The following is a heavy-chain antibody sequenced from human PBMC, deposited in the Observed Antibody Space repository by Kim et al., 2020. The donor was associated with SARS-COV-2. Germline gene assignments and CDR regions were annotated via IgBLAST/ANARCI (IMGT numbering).Heavy chain of an antibody. CDR2: ISSSSSYI. Sequence: GGSLRLSCAASGFTFSSYSMNWVRQAPGKGLEWVSSISSSSSYIYYADSVKGRFTISRDNAKNSLYLQMNSLRAEDTAVYYCARDRPLPDYYYGMDVWGQGTTVTVSS. J-gene: IGHJ6*02. CDR1: GFTFSSYS. CDR3: ARDRPLPDYYYGMDV. V-gene: IGHV3-21*01. D-gene: IGHD6-6*01.